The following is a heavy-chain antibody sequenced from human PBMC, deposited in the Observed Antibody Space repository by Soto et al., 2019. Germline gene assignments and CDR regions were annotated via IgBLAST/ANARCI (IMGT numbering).Heavy chain of an antibody. Sequence: ASVKVSCKASGDTFTSYDINCVRQATGQVLEWMGWMNPNSGNTGYAQKFQGRVTMTRNTSISTAYMELSSLRSEDTAVYYCARGYCSSTSCYYYYYYYGMDVWGQGTTVTVSS. CDR1: GDTFTSYD. CDR2: MNPNSGNT. CDR3: ARGYCSSTSCYYYYYYYGMDV. D-gene: IGHD2-2*01. V-gene: IGHV1-8*01. J-gene: IGHJ6*02.